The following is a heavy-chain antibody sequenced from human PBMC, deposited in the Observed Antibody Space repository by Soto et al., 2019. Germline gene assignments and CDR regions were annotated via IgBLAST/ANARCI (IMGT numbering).Heavy chain of an antibody. D-gene: IGHD3-3*01. V-gene: IGHV2-5*01. J-gene: IGHJ3*01. CDR1: GFSRSTSGVG. CDR2: IYWNDDK. Sequence: QITLKESGPTLVKPTQTLTLTGTFSGFSRSTSGVGVGWIRQPPGKALEWLALIYWNDDKHYSPSLKSRITIPNDTSKNQVVLTMTNMYPVDTATYYYAHRSFANDAFDVWGQGTMVTVSS. CDR3: AHRSFANDAFDV.